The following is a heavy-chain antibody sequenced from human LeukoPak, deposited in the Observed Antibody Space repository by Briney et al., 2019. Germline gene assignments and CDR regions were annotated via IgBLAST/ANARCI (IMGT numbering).Heavy chain of an antibody. V-gene: IGHV4-39*06. Sequence: PSETLSLTCLVSGGSISSTSYCWGWIRQSPGRGLEWIGSFYYTGSIFDNPSLKSRVTISVDTSKNQFTLKLSSVTAADTAVYYCARSAPPLTGESDYYMDVWGKGTTVTVSS. CDR1: GGSISSTSYC. J-gene: IGHJ6*03. CDR3: ARSAPPLTGESDYYMDV. CDR2: FYYTGSI. D-gene: IGHD7-27*01.